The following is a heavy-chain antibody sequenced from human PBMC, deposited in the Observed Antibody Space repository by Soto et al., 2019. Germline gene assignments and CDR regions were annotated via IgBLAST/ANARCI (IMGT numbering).Heavy chain of an antibody. Sequence: QVQLVESGGGVVQPGRSLRLSCAASGFTFSSYGMHWVRQAPGKGLEWVAVISYDGSNKYYADSVKGRFTISRDNSKNTLYLQMNSLRAEDTAVYYCANDEKQWLIDYWGQGTLVTVSS. D-gene: IGHD6-19*01. J-gene: IGHJ4*02. CDR2: ISYDGSNK. V-gene: IGHV3-30*18. CDR3: ANDEKQWLIDY. CDR1: GFTFSSYG.